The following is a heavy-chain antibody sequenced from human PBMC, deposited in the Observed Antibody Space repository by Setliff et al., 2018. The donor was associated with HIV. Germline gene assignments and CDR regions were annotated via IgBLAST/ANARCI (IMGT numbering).Heavy chain of an antibody. D-gene: IGHD2-15*01. Sequence: PGGSLRLSCTFWGFSFNSYGMHWVRQAPGKGLEWVASIWYDERHKFYANSVKGRFTISRDNPKRTLYLQIDSLRAEDTAVYCCARRYCGGNSCSVNWFDPWGQGTLVTVSS. CDR1: GFSFNSYG. CDR3: ARRYCGGNSCSVNWFDP. J-gene: IGHJ5*02. CDR2: IWYDERHK. V-gene: IGHV3-33*08.